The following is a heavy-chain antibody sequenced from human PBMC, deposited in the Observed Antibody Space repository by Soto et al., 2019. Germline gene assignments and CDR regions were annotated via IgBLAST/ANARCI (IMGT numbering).Heavy chain of an antibody. J-gene: IGHJ4*02. V-gene: IGHV1-69*13. D-gene: IGHD6-19*01. CDR1: GGTFSSYA. Sequence: SVKVSCKASGGTFSSYAISWVRQASGQGLEWMGGIIPIFGTANYAQKFQGRVTITADESTSTAYMELSSLRSEDTAVYYCARDSKGVAVAGNLFGFDYWGQGTLVTVSS. CDR2: IIPIFGTA. CDR3: ARDSKGVAVAGNLFGFDY.